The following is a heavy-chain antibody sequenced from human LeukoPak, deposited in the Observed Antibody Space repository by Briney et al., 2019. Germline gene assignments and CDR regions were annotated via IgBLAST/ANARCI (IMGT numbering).Heavy chain of an antibody. CDR1: GGSFSGYY. CDR3: ARGSVPLAYGDYGLFDY. J-gene: IGHJ4*02. Sequence: ETLSLTCAVYGGSFSGYYWSWIRQPPGKGVEWIGEINHSGSTNYNPSLKSRVTISVDTSKTQFSLKLSSVTAADPSVYYCARGSVPLAYGDYGLFDYWGQGTLVTVSS. D-gene: IGHD4-17*01. CDR2: INHSGST. V-gene: IGHV4-34*01.